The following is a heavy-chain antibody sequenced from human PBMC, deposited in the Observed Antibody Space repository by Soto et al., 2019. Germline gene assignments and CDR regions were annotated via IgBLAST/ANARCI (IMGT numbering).Heavy chain of an antibody. D-gene: IGHD1-26*01. V-gene: IGHV4-59*08. J-gene: IGHJ4*02. CDR1: GGPISSYY. Sequence: PSETLSLTCTVSGGPISSYYWSWIRQPPGKGLEWIGYIYYSGSTNYNPSLKSRVAISLDTSNNQFSLKLSSMTAADTAVYYCARHDGVGGSYSNHFDCWGQGALVTVSS. CDR2: IYYSGST. CDR3: ARHDGVGGSYSNHFDC.